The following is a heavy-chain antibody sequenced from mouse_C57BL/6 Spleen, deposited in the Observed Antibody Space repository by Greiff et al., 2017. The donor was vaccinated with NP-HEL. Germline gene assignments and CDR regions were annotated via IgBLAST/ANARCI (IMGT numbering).Heavy chain of an antibody. CDR2: ISYDGSN. D-gene: IGHD2-4*01. V-gene: IGHV3-6*01. CDR1: GYSITSGYY. CDR3: ARGVYYDYDGAMDY. J-gene: IGHJ4*01. Sequence: EVQRVESGPGLVKPSQSLSLTCSVTGYSITSGYYWNWIRQFPGNKLEWMGYISYDGSNNYNPSLKNRISITRDTSKNQFFLKLNSVTTEDTATYYGARGVYYDYDGAMDYWGQGTSVTVSS.